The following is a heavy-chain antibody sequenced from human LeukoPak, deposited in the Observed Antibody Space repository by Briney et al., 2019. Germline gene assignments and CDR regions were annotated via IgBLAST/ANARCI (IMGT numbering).Heavy chain of an antibody. CDR1: GYTFTAYY. CDR2: IDPNSGAT. J-gene: IGHJ5*02. D-gene: IGHD1-20*01. Sequence: ASVKVSCKASGYTFTAYYMHWVRQAPGQRLEWMGWIDPNSGATDSAQKLQGRVTLTRDTSINTVYMELSRLTSDDTAVYYCARGRASLTAWFVPWGQGTLVTVSS. V-gene: IGHV1-2*02. CDR3: ARGRASLTAWFVP.